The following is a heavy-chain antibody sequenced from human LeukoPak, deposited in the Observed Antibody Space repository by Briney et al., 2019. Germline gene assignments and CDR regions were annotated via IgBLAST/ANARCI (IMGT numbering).Heavy chain of an antibody. CDR1: GGSFSGYY. Sequence: SETLSLTRAVYGGSFSGYYWSRIRQAPGNGLEWIGEINHSGNTNYNPSLKSRVTISVDTSKNQYSLKLSSVTAADTAVYYCVTEPGYCTGGRCYGGWFDPWGQGTLVTVSS. CDR3: VTEPGYCTGGRCYGGWFDP. CDR2: INHSGNT. J-gene: IGHJ5*02. V-gene: IGHV4-34*01. D-gene: IGHD2-15*01.